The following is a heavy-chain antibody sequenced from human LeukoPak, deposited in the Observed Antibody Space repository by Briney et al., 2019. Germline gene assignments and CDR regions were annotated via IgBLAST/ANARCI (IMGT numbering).Heavy chain of an antibody. CDR3: ARGPYCSSTSCYRAIRWFDP. CDR1: GGTISSYY. D-gene: IGHD2-2*02. V-gene: IGHV4-59*01. J-gene: IGHJ5*02. CDR2: IYYSGST. Sequence: SETLSLTCTVSGGTISSYYWSWIRQPPGKGLEWIGYIYYSGSTNYNPSLKSRVTISVDTSKNQFSLKLCSVTAADTAVYYCARGPYCSSTSCYRAIRWFDPWGQGALVTVSS.